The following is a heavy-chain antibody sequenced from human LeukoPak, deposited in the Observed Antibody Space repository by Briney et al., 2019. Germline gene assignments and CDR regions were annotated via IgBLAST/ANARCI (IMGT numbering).Heavy chain of an antibody. D-gene: IGHD3-22*01. CDR2: MYYSGST. J-gene: IGHJ5*02. Sequence: PSQTLSLTCTVSGGSISRGDYYWSWIRQPPGKGLGWIAYMYYSGSTYYNPSLKSRVTMAADTSKNQLSLKLSSVTAADTAVYYCARPYYYKSRTDPWGQGILGTVSS. CDR3: ARPYYYKSRTDP. CDR1: GGSISRGDYY. V-gene: IGHV4-30-4*01.